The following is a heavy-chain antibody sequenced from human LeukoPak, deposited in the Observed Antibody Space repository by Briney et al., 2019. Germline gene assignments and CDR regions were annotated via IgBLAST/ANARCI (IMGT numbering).Heavy chain of an antibody. V-gene: IGHV4-39*07. D-gene: IGHD2-21*02. Sequence: SETLSLTCTVSGGSISSGDYYWSWIRQPPGKGLEWIGEINHSGSTNYNPSLKSRVTISVDTSKNQFSLKLSSVTAADTAVYYCAAYCGGDCYPAFDYWGQGTLVTVSS. CDR2: INHSGST. J-gene: IGHJ4*02. CDR3: AAYCGGDCYPAFDY. CDR1: GGSISSGDYY.